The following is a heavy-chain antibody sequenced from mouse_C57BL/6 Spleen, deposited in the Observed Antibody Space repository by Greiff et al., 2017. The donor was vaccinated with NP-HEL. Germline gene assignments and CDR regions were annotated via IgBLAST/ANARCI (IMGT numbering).Heavy chain of an antibody. V-gene: IGHV1-69*01. Sequence: VQLQQPGAELVMPGASVKLSCKASGYTFTSYWMHWVKQRPGQGLEWIGEIDPSDSYTNYNQKFKGKSTLTVDKSSSTAYMQLSSLTSEDSAVYYCARSRYAGDYFDYWGQGTTLTVSS. D-gene: IGHD1-1*01. J-gene: IGHJ2*01. CDR2: IDPSDSYT. CDR3: ARSRYAGDYFDY. CDR1: GYTFTSYW.